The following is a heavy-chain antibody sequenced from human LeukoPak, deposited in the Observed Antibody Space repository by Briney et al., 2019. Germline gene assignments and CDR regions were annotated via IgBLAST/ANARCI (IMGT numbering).Heavy chain of an antibody. V-gene: IGHV4-39*01. J-gene: IGHJ4*02. D-gene: IGHD3-9*01. CDR1: GGSISSSSYY. CDR2: IYYSGST. Sequence: SETLSLTCTVSGGSISSSSYYWGWIRQPPGKGLEWIGSIYYSGSTYYNPSLKSRVTISVDTSKNQFSLKLSSVTAADTAVYYCARHVGGRYFDWLLDALDYWGQGTLVTVSS. CDR3: ARHVGGRYFDWLLDALDY.